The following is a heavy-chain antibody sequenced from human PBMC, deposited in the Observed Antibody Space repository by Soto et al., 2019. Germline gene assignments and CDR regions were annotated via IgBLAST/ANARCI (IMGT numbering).Heavy chain of an antibody. CDR2: IKSKTDGGTT. J-gene: IGHJ5*02. Sequence: GGSLRLSCAASGFTFSNAWMNWVRQAPGKGLEWVGRIKSKTDGGTTDYAAPVKGRFTISRDDSKNTLYLQMNSLKTEDTAVYYCTTDAKERPLTGGPRYISELRGKNWFDPWGQGTLVTVSS. V-gene: IGHV3-15*07. CDR3: TTDAKERPLTGGPRYISELRGKNWFDP. CDR1: GFTFSNAW. D-gene: IGHD1-7*01.